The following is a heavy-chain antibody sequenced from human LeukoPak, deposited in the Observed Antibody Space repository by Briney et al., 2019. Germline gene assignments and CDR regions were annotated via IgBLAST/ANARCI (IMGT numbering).Heavy chain of an antibody. V-gene: IGHV4-34*01. CDR2: INHSGST. CDR3: AREGSSSPGKPFDY. Sequence: PSETLSLTCAVYGGSFSGYYWSWIRQPPGKGLEWIGEINHSGSTNYNPSLKSRVTISVDTSKNQFSLKLSSVTAADTAVYYCAREGSSSPGKPFDYWGQGALVTVSS. CDR1: GGSFSGYY. J-gene: IGHJ4*02. D-gene: IGHD6-13*01.